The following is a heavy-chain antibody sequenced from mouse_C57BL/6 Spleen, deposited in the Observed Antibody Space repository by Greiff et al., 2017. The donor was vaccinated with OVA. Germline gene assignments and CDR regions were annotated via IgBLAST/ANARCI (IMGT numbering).Heavy chain of an antibody. V-gene: IGHV1-54*01. CDR1: GYAFTNYL. Sequence: VQLQQSGAELVRPGTSVKVSCKASGYAFTNYLIEWVKQRPGQGLAWIGVINPGSGGTNYNEKFKGKATLTADKSSSTAYMQLSSLTSEYSAVYFCARSDTMVTFDYWGQGTTLTVSS. CDR3: ARSDTMVTFDY. J-gene: IGHJ2*01. D-gene: IGHD1-1*02. CDR2: INPGSGGT.